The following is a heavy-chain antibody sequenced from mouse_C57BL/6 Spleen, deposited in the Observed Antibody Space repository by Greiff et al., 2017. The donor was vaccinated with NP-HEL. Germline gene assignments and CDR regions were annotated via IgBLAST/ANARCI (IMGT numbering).Heavy chain of an antibody. J-gene: IGHJ1*03. Sequence: EVKLMESGGGLVKPGGSLKLSCAASGFTFSDYGMHWVRQAPEKGLEWVAYISSGSSTIYYADTVKGRFTISRDNAKNTLFLQMTSLRSEDTAMYYCARPSHYYGSSYWYFDVWGTGTTVTVSS. CDR1: GFTFSDYG. V-gene: IGHV5-17*01. D-gene: IGHD1-1*01. CDR3: ARPSHYYGSSYWYFDV. CDR2: ISSGSSTI.